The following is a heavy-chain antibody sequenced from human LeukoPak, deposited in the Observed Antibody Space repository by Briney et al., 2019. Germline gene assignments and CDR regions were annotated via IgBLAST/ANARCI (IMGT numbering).Heavy chain of an antibody. D-gene: IGHD2-8*01. J-gene: IGHJ4*02. CDR2: IWYDGSNK. CDR1: GFTFTTYA. V-gene: IGHV3-33*01. CDR3: ARDTRWSLDY. Sequence: GGSLRLSCAAPGFTFTTYAMHWVRQAPGKGLEWVAVIWYDGSNKYYADSVKGRFTISRDNSKNTLYLQMNSLRAEDTAVYSCARDTRWSLDYWGQGTLVTVSS.